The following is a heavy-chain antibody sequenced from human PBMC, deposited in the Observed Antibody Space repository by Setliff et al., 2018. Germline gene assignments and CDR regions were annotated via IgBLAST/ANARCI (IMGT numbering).Heavy chain of an antibody. J-gene: IGHJ3*01. CDR2: ISRSGAT. D-gene: IGHD3-16*01. CDR3: ASWGSEIGFDL. Sequence: PSETLSLTCTVSGDSIMSPTYTWTWIRQLPGKGLEWIGYISRSGATSYNWSLKRHIAISLDTSKNQFSFNLSSVSAADTATYYCASWGSEIGFDLWGQGKLVTVSS. CDR1: GDSIMSPTYT. V-gene: IGHV4-31*01.